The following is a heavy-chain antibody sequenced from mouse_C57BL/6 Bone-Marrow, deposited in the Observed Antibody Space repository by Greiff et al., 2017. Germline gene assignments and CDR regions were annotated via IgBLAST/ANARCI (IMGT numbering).Heavy chain of an antibody. CDR3: ARGRDWYFDV. CDR1: GYTFTDYD. Sequence: EVQVVESGPVLVKPGASVKMSCKASGYTFTDYDMNWVKQSHGKSLEWIGDINPYNGGTSYKQKFKGKATLTVDKSSSTAYMELNSLTSEDSAVYYCARGRDWYFDVWGTGTTVTVSS. CDR2: INPYNGGT. J-gene: IGHJ1*03. V-gene: IGHV1-19*01.